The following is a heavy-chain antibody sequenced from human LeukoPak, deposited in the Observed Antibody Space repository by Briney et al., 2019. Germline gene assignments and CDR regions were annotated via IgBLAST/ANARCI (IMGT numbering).Heavy chain of an antibody. CDR1: GFTFSSYW. CDR3: ARAPGEGWFDP. J-gene: IGHJ5*02. V-gene: IGHV3-7*01. Sequence: GGSLRLSCAASGFTFSSYWMSWVRQAPGKGLEWVASIKQDGSEKYYVDSVKGRFTISRDNAKNSLHLQMNSLRAEDTALYYCARAPGEGWFDPWGQGTLVTVSS. D-gene: IGHD4-17*01. CDR2: IKQDGSEK.